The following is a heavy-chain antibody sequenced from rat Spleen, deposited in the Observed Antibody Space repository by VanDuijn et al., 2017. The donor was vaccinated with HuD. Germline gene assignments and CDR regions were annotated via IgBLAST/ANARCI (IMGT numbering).Heavy chain of an antibody. Sequence: EVQLVESGGGLVQPGRSMKLSCAASGFTFSNYDMAWVRQAPKKGLEWVATISYDGSSTNYRDSVKGRFTISRDNAKSTLYLQMDSLRSEDTATYYCARSAIYGGYGYWGQGVMVTVSS. CDR1: GFTFSNYD. CDR2: ISYDGSST. D-gene: IGHD1-11*01. J-gene: IGHJ2*01. CDR3: ARSAIYGGYGY. V-gene: IGHV5-7*01.